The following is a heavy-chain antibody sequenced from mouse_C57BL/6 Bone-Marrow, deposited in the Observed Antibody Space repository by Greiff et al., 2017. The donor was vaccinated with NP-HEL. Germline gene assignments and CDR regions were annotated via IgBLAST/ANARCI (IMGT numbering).Heavy chain of an antibody. CDR2: IHPNSGST. D-gene: IGHD1-1*01. CDR3: AKCSRAPYYYAMDY. J-gene: IGHJ4*01. CDR1: GYTFTSYW. Sequence: VQLQPPGAELVKPGASVKLSCKASGYTFTSYWMHWVKQRPGQGLEWIGMIHPNSGSTNYNEKFKSKATLTVDKSSSTAYMQLSSLTSEDSAVYYCAKCSRAPYYYAMDYWGQGTSVTVSS. V-gene: IGHV1-64*01.